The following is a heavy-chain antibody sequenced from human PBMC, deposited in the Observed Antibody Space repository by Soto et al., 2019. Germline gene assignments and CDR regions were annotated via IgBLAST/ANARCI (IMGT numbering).Heavy chain of an antibody. J-gene: IGHJ5*02. CDR3: AKEAGVDSSSHPLDP. CDR1: GFTFSSYA. V-gene: IGHV3-23*01. D-gene: IGHD6-13*01. CDR2: ISGSGGST. Sequence: PVGSLRLSCAASGFTFSSYAMSWVRQAPGKGLEWVSAISGSGGSTYYADSVKGRFTISRDNSKNTLSLQMNSLRAEDTAVYYCAKEAGVDSSSHPLDPWGQGTLGTVSA.